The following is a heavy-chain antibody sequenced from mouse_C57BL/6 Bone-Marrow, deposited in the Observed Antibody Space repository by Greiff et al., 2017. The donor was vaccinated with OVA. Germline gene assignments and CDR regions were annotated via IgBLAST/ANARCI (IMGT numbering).Heavy chain of an antibody. CDR1: GYTFTSYW. CDR2: IDPSDSYT. V-gene: IGHV1-69*01. D-gene: IGHD1-1*01. Sequence: QVQLQQPGAELVMPGASVKLSCKASGYTFTSYWMHWVKQRPGQGLEWIGEIDPSDSYTNYNQKFKGKSTLTVDKSSSTAYMQLSSLTSEDSAVYYCARGWGDYYGSSFDYWGQGTTLTVSS. J-gene: IGHJ2*01. CDR3: ARGWGDYYGSSFDY.